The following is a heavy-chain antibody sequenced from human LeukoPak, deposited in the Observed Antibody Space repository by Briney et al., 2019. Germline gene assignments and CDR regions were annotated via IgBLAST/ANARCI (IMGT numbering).Heavy chain of an antibody. V-gene: IGHV1-69*13. D-gene: IGHD3-10*01. CDR2: IIPIFGTA. CDR1: GGTFSSYA. J-gene: IGHJ6*03. Sequence: GASVKVSCKASGGTFSSYAISWVRQAPGQGLEWMGGIIPIFGTANYAQKFQGRVTITADESTSTAYMELSSLRSEDTAVYYCAREVAGMVRGAPCYYYYMDVWGKGTTVTVSS. CDR3: AREVAGMVRGAPCYYYYMDV.